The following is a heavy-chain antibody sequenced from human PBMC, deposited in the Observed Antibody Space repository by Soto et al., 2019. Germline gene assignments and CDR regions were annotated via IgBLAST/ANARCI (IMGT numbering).Heavy chain of an antibody. D-gene: IGHD2-2*01. Sequence: GGSLRLSCAASGFTFSSYSMNWVRQAPGKGLEWVSYISSSSSTIYYADSVKGRFTISRDNAKNSLYLQMNSLRAEDTAVYYCAKDRDVVVVPAAIGFDYWGQGTLVTVSS. CDR2: ISSSSSTI. CDR1: GFTFSSYS. J-gene: IGHJ4*02. CDR3: AKDRDVVVVPAAIGFDY. V-gene: IGHV3-48*01.